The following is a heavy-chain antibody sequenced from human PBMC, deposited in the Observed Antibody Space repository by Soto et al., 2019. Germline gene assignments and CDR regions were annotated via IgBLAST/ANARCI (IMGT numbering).Heavy chain of an antibody. CDR3: ARDGGHYEIDY. CDR1: GFTFSTYG. Sequence: GGSLSLSCVGSGFTFSTYGMNWVRQAPGKGLEWMAIIWNDGITKRYADSVKGRFTVSRDNSKNTLYLQMNSLRAEDTAVYYCARDGGHYEIDYWGQGTLVTVSS. V-gene: IGHV3-33*08. J-gene: IGHJ4*02. CDR2: IWNDGITK. D-gene: IGHD3-22*01.